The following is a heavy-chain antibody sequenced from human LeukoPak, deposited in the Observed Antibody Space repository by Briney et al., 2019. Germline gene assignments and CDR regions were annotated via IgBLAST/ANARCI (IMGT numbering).Heavy chain of an antibody. V-gene: IGHV3-7*01. CDR3: ARDWGREGYDPLEFDY. CDR1: GFTFSSYW. D-gene: IGHD1-1*01. Sequence: GGSLRLSCAASGFTFSSYWMSWVRQAPGKGLEWVANIKQDGSEKYYVDSVKGRFTISRDNAKNSLYPQMNSLRAEDTAVYYCARDWGREGYDPLEFDYWGQGTLVTVSS. J-gene: IGHJ4*02. CDR2: IKQDGSEK.